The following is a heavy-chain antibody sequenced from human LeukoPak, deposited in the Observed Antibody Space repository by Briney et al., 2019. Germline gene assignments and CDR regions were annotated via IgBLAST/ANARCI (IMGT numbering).Heavy chain of an antibody. CDR1: GFTFSSYA. D-gene: IGHD5-18*01. CDR3: AKDIAQGYTFGSIEQDY. CDR2: ISGSGGST. Sequence: GGSLRLSCAASGFTFSSYAMSWVRQAPGKGLEWVSAISGSGGSTYYADSVKGRFTISRDNSKNTLYLQMSSLRAEDTAVYYCAKDIAQGYTFGSIEQDYWGQGTLVTVSS. V-gene: IGHV3-23*01. J-gene: IGHJ4*02.